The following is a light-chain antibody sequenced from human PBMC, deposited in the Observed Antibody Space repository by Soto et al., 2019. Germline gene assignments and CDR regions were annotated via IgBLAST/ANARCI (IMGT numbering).Light chain of an antibody. Sequence: DIQLTQSPSFLSASVGDRVTITCRASQGISSYLAWYQQRPGKAPKLLIYAASTLQSGVPSRFSGSGSGTEFTLRISSLQPEDVATYYCQQLNSYPLTFGGGTKVEIK. CDR2: AAS. J-gene: IGKJ4*02. V-gene: IGKV1-9*01. CDR1: QGISSY. CDR3: QQLNSYPLT.